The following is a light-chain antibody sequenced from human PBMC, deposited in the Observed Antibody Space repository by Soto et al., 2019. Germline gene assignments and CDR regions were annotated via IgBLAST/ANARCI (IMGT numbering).Light chain of an antibody. Sequence: AIQMTQSPSSLSASVGDRVTITCRSSQDIRDDLSWYQQRPGRAPKLLLFAASRLEGGVPSRFSGSYSGRDFTLTISSLQPDDFGTYYCQQFYMGWTFGQGTKV. CDR3: QQFYMGWT. CDR1: QDIRDD. J-gene: IGKJ1*01. V-gene: IGKV1-6*01. CDR2: AAS.